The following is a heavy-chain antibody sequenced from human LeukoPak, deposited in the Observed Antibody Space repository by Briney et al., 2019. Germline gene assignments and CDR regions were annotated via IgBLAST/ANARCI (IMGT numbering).Heavy chain of an antibody. Sequence: GGSLRLSCAASGFTFSSYSMNWVRQAPGKGLEWVSSISRSSSYIHYADSVKGRFTVSRDNAKNSLYLQMNSLRAEDTAVYYCAREAPTVTRDFDYWGQGTLVTVSS. CDR3: AREAPTVTRDFDY. CDR2: ISRSSSYI. J-gene: IGHJ4*02. V-gene: IGHV3-21*01. D-gene: IGHD4-17*01. CDR1: GFTFSSYS.